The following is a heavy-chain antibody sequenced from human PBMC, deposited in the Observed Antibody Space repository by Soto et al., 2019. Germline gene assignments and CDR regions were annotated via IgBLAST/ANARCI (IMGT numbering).Heavy chain of an antibody. Sequence: ASVKVSCKASGYTFTSYYIHWVRQAPGQGLEWMGMINPSGASTSYAQKFQGRVTMTRDTSTSTVYMELSSLRSEDTAVYYCARHPRITMIVVVDFDYWGQGTLVTVSS. D-gene: IGHD3-22*01. V-gene: IGHV1-46*01. J-gene: IGHJ4*02. CDR3: ARHPRITMIVVVDFDY. CDR2: INPSGAST. CDR1: GYTFTSYY.